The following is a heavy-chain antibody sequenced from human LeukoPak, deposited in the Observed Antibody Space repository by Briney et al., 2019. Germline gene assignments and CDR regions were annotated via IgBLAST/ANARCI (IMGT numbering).Heavy chain of an antibody. Sequence: PSETLSLTCTVSGGSISGYYRTWIRQPPGKGLEWIGYIYSSGSTNYNPSLKSRVTISVDTSKNWFSLKLSSVTAADTAVYYCARTVRQWLANDAFDIWGQGTMVTVSS. J-gene: IGHJ3*02. CDR1: GGSISGYY. V-gene: IGHV4-59*01. CDR2: IYSSGST. D-gene: IGHD6-19*01. CDR3: ARTVRQWLANDAFDI.